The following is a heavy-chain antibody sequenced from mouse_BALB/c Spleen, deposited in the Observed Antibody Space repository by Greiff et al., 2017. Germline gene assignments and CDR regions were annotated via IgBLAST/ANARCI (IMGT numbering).Heavy chain of an antibody. CDR1: GYTFTDYA. Sequence: VKLVESGPELVRPGVSVKISCKGSGYTFTDYAMHWVKQSHAKSLEWIGVLSTYSGNTNYNQKFKGKATMTVDKSSSTAYMELARLTSEDSAIYYCARFLMGDFDYWGKGTTLTVSS. CDR3: ARFLMGDFDY. V-gene: IGHV1-67*01. J-gene: IGHJ2*01. CDR2: LSTYSGNT.